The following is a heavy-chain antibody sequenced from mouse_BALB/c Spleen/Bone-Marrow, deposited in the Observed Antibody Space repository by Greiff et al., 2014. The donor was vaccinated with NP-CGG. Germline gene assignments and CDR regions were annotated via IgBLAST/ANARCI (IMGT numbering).Heavy chain of an antibody. CDR1: GYAFTSYY. Sequence: QVQLKESGPELVKPGASVRISCKASGYAFTSYYIHWVKQRPGQGLEWIGWIYPGNVNTKYNEEFKGKATLTADKSSSTAYMQLSSLTSEDSAVYFCASYDVSYFDVWGAGTTVTVSS. CDR3: ASYDVSYFDV. V-gene: IGHV1S56*01. D-gene: IGHD2-3*01. J-gene: IGHJ1*01. CDR2: IYPGNVNT.